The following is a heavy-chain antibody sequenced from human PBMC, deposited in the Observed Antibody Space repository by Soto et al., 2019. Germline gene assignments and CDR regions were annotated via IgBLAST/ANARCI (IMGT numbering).Heavy chain of an antibody. D-gene: IGHD1-1*01. Sequence: EVQLLESGGGLAQPGGSLRLSCAASGFIFSTYAMSWVRQAPGKGLEWVSTISGSGANTYYAASVRGRFTISRDNSKNTLYLQVNGLRGEATAVYYCAKEGVYNCNDPFDYWGQGTLVTVSS. CDR2: ISGSGANT. CDR3: AKEGVYNCNDPFDY. V-gene: IGHV3-23*01. J-gene: IGHJ4*02. CDR1: GFIFSTYA.